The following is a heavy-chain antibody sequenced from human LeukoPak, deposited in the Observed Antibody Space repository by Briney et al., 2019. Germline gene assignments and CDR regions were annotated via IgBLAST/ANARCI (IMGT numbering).Heavy chain of an antibody. D-gene: IGHD1-1*01. V-gene: IGHV3-23*01. CDR2: ISGSGGGT. CDR1: GFSFSNYA. J-gene: IGHJ4*02. CDR3: AKVYINFFDY. Sequence: GGSLRLSCAASGFSFSNYAMTWVRQAPGRGLEWVSVISGSGGGTYYADSVRGRFTISRDSSKSTLYLHMNNLRAEDTAIYYCAKVYINFFDYWGQGTLVTVSS.